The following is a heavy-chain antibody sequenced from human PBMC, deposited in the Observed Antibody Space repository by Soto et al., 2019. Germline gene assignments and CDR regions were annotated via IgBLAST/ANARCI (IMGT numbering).Heavy chain of an antibody. D-gene: IGHD1-7*01. CDR3: ARADWNYLWFDP. Sequence: SETLSLTCAVYGGSFSGYYWSWIRQHPGKGLEWIGEINHSGSTNYNPSLKSRVTISVDTSKNQFSLKLSSVTAADTAVYYCARADWNYLWFDPWGQGTLVTVSS. J-gene: IGHJ5*02. V-gene: IGHV4-34*01. CDR1: GGSFSGYY. CDR2: INHSGST.